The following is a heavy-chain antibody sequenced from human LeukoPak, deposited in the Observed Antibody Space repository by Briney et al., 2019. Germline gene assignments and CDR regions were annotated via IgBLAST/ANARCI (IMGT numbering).Heavy chain of an antibody. CDR1: GGSISSSY. J-gene: IGHJ5*02. CDR3: ARDRYGSGSYYKSWFDP. V-gene: IGHV4-4*07. D-gene: IGHD3-10*01. CDR2: IYTSGTT. Sequence: SETLSLTCTVSGGSISSSYWSWIRQPAGKGLEWIGRIYTSGTTSYNPSLKSRVSISVDKSKNQLSLKVSSVTAADTAVYYCARDRYGSGSYYKSWFDPWGQGTLVTVSS.